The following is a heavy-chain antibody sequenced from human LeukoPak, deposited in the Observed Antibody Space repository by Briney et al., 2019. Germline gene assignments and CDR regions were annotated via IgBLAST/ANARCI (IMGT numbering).Heavy chain of an antibody. CDR2: FYHSRST. V-gene: IGHV4-38-2*02. Sequence: SETLSLTCTVSGYSISSGYYWDWIRQPPGKRLEKNGSFYHSRSTNYNPSRKSRVTISEDTSKNQFSLWLSSVTAADTAVYYCARDIALNRGEDYWGQGILVTVSS. J-gene: IGHJ4*02. D-gene: IGHD4-17*01. CDR1: GYSISSGYY. CDR3: ARDIALNRGEDY.